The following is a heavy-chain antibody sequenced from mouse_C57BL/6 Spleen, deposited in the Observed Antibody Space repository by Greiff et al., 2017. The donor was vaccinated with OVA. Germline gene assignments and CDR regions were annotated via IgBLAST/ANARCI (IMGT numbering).Heavy chain of an antibody. CDR2: IRLKSDNYAT. V-gene: IGHV6-3*01. CDR3: TGYDYGPYYFDY. CDR1: GFTFSNYW. D-gene: IGHD2-4*01. Sequence: EVKVEESGGGLVQPGGSMKLSCVASGFTFSNYWMNWVRQSPEKGLEWVAQIRLKSDNYATHYAESVKGRFTISRDDSKSSVYLQMNNLRAEDTGIYYCTGYDYGPYYFDYWGQGTTLTVSS. J-gene: IGHJ2*01.